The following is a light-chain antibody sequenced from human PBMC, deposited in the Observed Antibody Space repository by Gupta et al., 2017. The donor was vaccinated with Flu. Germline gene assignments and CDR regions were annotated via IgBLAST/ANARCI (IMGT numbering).Light chain of an antibody. V-gene: IGKV3-20*01. J-gene: IGKJ5*01. CDR2: GAS. Sequence: EIVLTQSPGTLSLSPGERATLSCRASQSVSSSYLAWYQQKPGQAPRLLIYGASSRGTGIPDRFSGSGFGTDFTLTISRREPEDFAVYYCQQDGSSPPITFGQGTLVEIK. CDR3: QQDGSSPPIT. CDR1: QSVSSSY.